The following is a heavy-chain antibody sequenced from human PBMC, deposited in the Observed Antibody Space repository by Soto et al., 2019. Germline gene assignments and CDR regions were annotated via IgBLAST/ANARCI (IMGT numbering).Heavy chain of an antibody. J-gene: IGHJ4*02. D-gene: IGHD3-9*01. CDR2: ISISGTTI. V-gene: IGHV3-11*01. Sequence: QVQLVESGGGLVKPGGSLRLSCAASGFTLSDYYMTWIRQAPGKGLEWVSDISISGTTIHYADYVRGRFTISRDNAKNSLWIQMNTLRAEDTAVYYWARFRGDGYYNFWGQGTLVTVSS. CDR3: ARFRGDGYYNF. CDR1: GFTLSDYY.